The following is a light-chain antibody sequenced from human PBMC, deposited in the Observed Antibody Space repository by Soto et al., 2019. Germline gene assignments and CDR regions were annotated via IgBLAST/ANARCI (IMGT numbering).Light chain of an antibody. J-gene: IGLJ1*01. Sequence: QSALTQPPSASGSPGQSVTISCTGTSSDVGGYNFVSWFQQPPGKAPKLIIYEVSERPSGVPDRFSGSKSGNTASLTVSGLQAEDEADYYCSSYAGISRGYVFGTGTKVTVL. CDR3: SSYAGISRGYV. CDR2: EVS. V-gene: IGLV2-8*01. CDR1: SSDVGGYNF.